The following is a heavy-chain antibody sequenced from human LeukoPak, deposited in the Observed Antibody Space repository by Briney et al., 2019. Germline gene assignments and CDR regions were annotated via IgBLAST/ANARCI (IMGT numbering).Heavy chain of an antibody. D-gene: IGHD3-3*01. CDR3: ARRPVSYYDFWSGYDEPFDY. V-gene: IGHV4-4*02. J-gene: IGHJ4*02. Sequence: SGTLSLTCAVSGGSISSSNRWSWVRQPPGKGLEWIGEIYHSGSTYYNPSLKSRVTISVDTSKNQFSLKLSSVTAADTAVYYCARRPVSYYDFWSGYDEPFDYWGQGTLVTVSS. CDR2: IYHSGST. CDR1: GGSISSSNR.